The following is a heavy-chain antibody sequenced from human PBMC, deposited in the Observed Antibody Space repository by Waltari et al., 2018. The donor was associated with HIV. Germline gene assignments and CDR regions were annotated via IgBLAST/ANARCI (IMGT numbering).Heavy chain of an antibody. CDR3: ARLFYYDTTGYINNAFDI. V-gene: IGHV5-51*03. D-gene: IGHD3-22*01. Sequence: EVQLVQSGAEVRKSGESLKISCKASAYTFTNYWIAWVRQMSGEGLEWMGIIYPFDSDTRYNPSFEGQITISADKSLATAYLEWSNLNASDAAIYYCARLFYYDTTGYINNAFDIWGQGTVVTVS. CDR2: IYPFDSDT. CDR1: AYTFTNYW. J-gene: IGHJ3*02.